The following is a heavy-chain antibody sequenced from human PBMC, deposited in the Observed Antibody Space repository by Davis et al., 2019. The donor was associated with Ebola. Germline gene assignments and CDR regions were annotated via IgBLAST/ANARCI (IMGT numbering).Heavy chain of an antibody. Sequence: PGGSLRLSCAVSGFGVTTYYMSWVRQAPGKGLEWVSTIYSGGDTYYMDSLKGRFTISRDKSSNTVYLQMNRLGAEDTAVYYCTGGGLLRGKHWGQGTLVTVSS. CDR3: TGGGLLRGKH. V-gene: IGHV3-53*01. CDR1: GFGVTTYY. CDR2: IYSGGDT. J-gene: IGHJ4*02. D-gene: IGHD3-16*01.